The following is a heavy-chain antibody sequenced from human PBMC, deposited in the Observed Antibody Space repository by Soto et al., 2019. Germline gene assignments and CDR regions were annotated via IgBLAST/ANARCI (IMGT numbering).Heavy chain of an antibody. CDR1: GFSLTTSGVG. Sequence: QITLNESGPTVVRPTETLTMTCRFSGFSLTTSGVGVGWIRQSTGKAPEWLALIYWDDDKRYSASLKSRLPITKYTSKNQVVRTVSVLDPTDTATYSCAHRVLRTVFGLVTTTAIYFDFWGQGTPVAVSS. J-gene: IGHJ4*02. CDR3: AHRVLRTVFGLVTTTAIYFDF. V-gene: IGHV2-5*02. D-gene: IGHD3-3*01. CDR2: IYWDDDK.